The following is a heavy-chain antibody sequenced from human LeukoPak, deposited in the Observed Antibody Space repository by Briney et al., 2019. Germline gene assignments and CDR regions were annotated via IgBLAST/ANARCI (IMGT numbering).Heavy chain of an antibody. J-gene: IGHJ3*02. Sequence: SETLSLTCAVYGGSFSGYYWSWIRQPPGKGLEWIGEINHSGSTYYNPSLKSRVTISVDTSKNQFSLELSSVTAADTAVYYCARHGYSGYDLPLDIWGQGTMVTVSS. D-gene: IGHD5-12*01. CDR2: INHSGST. V-gene: IGHV4-34*01. CDR3: ARHGYSGYDLPLDI. CDR1: GGSFSGYY.